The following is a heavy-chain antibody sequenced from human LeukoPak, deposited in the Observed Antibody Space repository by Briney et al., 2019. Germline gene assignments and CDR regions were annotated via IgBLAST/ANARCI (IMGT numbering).Heavy chain of an antibody. D-gene: IGHD3-10*01. J-gene: IGHJ4*02. V-gene: IGHV3-30-3*01. CDR3: AREGYYGSGSPPSLYFDY. Sequence: PGGSLRLSCAASGFTFRNYVIHWVRQAPGKGLEWVAVTSSDLNVKLYADSVKGRFTISRDNSRSTLYLLMNSLRLEDTAIYYCAREGYYGSGSPPSLYFDYWGQGTLVTVSS. CDR1: GFTFRNYV. CDR2: TSSDLNVK.